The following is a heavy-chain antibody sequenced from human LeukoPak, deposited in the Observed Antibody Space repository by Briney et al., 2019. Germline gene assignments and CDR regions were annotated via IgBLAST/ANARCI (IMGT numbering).Heavy chain of an antibody. CDR3: ARPHCSTDFYAFDI. D-gene: IGHD3/OR15-3a*01. J-gene: IGHJ3*02. CDR1: GGSISDYY. Sequence: PSETLSLTCTVSGGSISDYYWSWIRQPPGTGLEWIGYIRTSGSTNYSPSLASRVTMSVDTSKNQISLKLRSVTAADTAVYYCARPHCSTDFYAFDIWGQGTMVTVSS. V-gene: IGHV4-4*09. CDR2: IRTSGST.